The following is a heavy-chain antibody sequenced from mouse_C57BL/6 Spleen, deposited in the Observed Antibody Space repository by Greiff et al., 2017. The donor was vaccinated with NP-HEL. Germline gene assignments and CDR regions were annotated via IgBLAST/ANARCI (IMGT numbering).Heavy chain of an antibody. V-gene: IGHV1-76*01. CDR1: GYTFTDYY. CDR2: IYPGSGNT. CDR3: ARSDSSALYYYAMDY. J-gene: IGHJ4*01. Sequence: VQLQQSGAELVRPGASVKLSCKASGYTFTDYYINWVKQRPGQGLEWIARIYPGSGNTYYNEKFKGKATLTAEKSSSTAYMQLSSLTSEDSAVYFCARSDSSALYYYAMDYWGQGTSVTVSS. D-gene: IGHD3-2*02.